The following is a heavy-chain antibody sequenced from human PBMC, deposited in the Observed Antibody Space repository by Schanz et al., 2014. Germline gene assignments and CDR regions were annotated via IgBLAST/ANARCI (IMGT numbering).Heavy chain of an antibody. CDR2: IYHSGST. D-gene: IGHD6-19*01. CDR1: GGSISSSNYY. V-gene: IGHV4-39*07. CDR3: ARGHHPHGITVAARGFDP. J-gene: IGHJ5*02. Sequence: QLQLQESGPGLVKPSETLSLTCTVSGGSISSSNYYWGWIRQPPGKGLEWIGEIYHSGSTNYNPSIKSRVTISVDKPKKQFSLKVTSMTAADTAVYYCARGHHPHGITVAARGFDPWGQGTLXTVSS.